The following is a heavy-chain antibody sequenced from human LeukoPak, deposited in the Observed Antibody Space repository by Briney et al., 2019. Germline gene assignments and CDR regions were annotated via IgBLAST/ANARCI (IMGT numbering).Heavy chain of an antibody. V-gene: IGHV3-7*01. CDR2: IDKHGSGK. CDR3: ARDGGWGYYDL. Sequence: PGGSLRLSCVASGFTFSISWVTWVRQAPGKGLEWVANIDKHGSGKYYVDSVKGRFAISRDYANNSVFLQMSSLRAEDTSVYYCARDGGWGYYDLWGQGTPVTVSS. D-gene: IGHD3-16*01. CDR1: GFTFSISW. J-gene: IGHJ4*02.